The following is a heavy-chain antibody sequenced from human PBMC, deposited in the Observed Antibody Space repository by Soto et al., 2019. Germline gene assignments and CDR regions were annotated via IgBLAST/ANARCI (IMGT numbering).Heavy chain of an antibody. CDR2: IYYSGST. CDR1: VGSISSGGYY. Sequence: SETLSLTCPFSVGSISSGGYYWSWIRQHPGKGLEWIGYIYYSGSTYYNPSLKSRVTISVDTSKNQFSLKLSSVTAADTAVYYCARGRLADYYDSSGPLDYWGQGTLVTVSS. J-gene: IGHJ4*02. V-gene: IGHV4-31*03. D-gene: IGHD3-22*01. CDR3: ARGRLADYYDSSGPLDY.